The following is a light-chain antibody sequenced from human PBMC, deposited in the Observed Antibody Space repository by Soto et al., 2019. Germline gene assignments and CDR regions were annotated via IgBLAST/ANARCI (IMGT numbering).Light chain of an antibody. CDR2: DAS. J-gene: IGKJ5*01. CDR3: QQNSRSPLA. CDR1: QSVWDNH. Sequence: EIVLTQSPGTLSLSPGERATLSCRASQSVWDNHLAWYHQKPGQPPRLLIYDASIRVTGIPNRFSGSGSGTDFTLTITRLEPEDSGVYYCQQNSRSPLAFGQGTRLEIK. V-gene: IGKV3-20*01.